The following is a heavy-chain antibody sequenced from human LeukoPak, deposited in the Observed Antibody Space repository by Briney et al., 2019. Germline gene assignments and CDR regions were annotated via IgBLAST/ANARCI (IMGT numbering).Heavy chain of an antibody. J-gene: IGHJ6*02. D-gene: IGHD6-13*01. CDR3: ARGRRIAAAGMYYYYYGMDV. CDR1: GVSFSGYY. V-gene: IGHV4-34*01. CDR2: INHSGST. Sequence: SETLSLTCAVYGVSFSGYYWSWIRQPPGKGLEWIGEINHSGSTNYNPSLKSRVTISVDASKNQFSLKLSSVTAADTAVYYCARGRRIAAAGMYYYYYGMDVWGQGTTVTVSS.